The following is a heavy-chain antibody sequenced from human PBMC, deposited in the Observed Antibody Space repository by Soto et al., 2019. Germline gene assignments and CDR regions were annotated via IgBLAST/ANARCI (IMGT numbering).Heavy chain of an antibody. CDR2: ITFRSNTI. CDR1: GFTFSTYN. V-gene: IGHV3-48*01. Sequence: EVQLVESGGGLVQPGGSLRLSCAASGFTFSTYNMNWVRQAPGKGLEWVSYITFRSNTIYYADSVKGRFTISSDNARNSLYLQKNSLRAEDTAVDYCAREQGESNPGMDVWGKGTTVTVSS. J-gene: IGHJ6*03. CDR3: AREQGESNPGMDV. D-gene: IGHD1-26*01.